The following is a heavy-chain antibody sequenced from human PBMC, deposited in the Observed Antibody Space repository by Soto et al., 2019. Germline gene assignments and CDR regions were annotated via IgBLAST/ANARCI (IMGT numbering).Heavy chain of an antibody. V-gene: IGHV3-74*01. CDR3: ARGGRGGFDY. D-gene: IGHD3-10*01. Sequence: GGSLRLSCAASGFTFSSYWMRWVRQAPGKGLVWVSRINIDGSSTNYADSVKGRFTISRDNAKNTLYLQMNSLRAEDTAVYYYARGGRGGFDYWGQGTLVTVSS. J-gene: IGHJ4*02. CDR1: GFTFSSYW. CDR2: INIDGSST.